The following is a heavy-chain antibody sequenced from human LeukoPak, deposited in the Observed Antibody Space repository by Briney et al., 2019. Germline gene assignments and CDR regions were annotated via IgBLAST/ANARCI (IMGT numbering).Heavy chain of an antibody. CDR1: GFTFSSYA. CDR3: AKNRGIAVAASFDY. V-gene: IGHV3-23*01. Sequence: VGSLRLSCAASGFTFSSYAMSWVRQAPGKGLEWVSAISGSGGSTYYADSVKGRFTISRDNSKNTLYLQMNSLRAEDTAVYYCAKNRGIAVAASFDYWGQGTLVTVSS. D-gene: IGHD6-19*01. J-gene: IGHJ4*02. CDR2: ISGSGGST.